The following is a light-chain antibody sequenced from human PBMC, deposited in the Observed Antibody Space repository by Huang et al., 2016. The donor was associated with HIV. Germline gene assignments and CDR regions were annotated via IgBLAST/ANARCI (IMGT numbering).Light chain of an antibody. CDR1: QSVSSN. V-gene: IGKV3-15*01. J-gene: IGKJ1*01. CDR3: QQYNNWPWT. CDR2: GAS. Sequence: EIVMTQSPATLSVSPGERATLSCRASQSVSSNLVWYQQKPGQAPRVVIYGASIRATGIPARFSGSGSGTEFTLTISSLQSEDFAVYYCQQYNNWPWTFGQGTKVEIK.